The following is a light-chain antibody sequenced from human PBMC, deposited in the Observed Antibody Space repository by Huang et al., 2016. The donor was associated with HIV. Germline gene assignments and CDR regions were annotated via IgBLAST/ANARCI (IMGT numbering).Light chain of an antibody. Sequence: EIVLTQSPATLSLSPGERATLSCRASQSVSSYLAWYQQKPVQAPMLLIYYASNRAIVISARFSGSGSGTDFTLTSSSLEPEDFAVYYCQQRSNWALTFGGGTKVEIK. J-gene: IGKJ4*01. CDR2: YAS. CDR1: QSVSSY. V-gene: IGKV3-11*01. CDR3: QQRSNWALT.